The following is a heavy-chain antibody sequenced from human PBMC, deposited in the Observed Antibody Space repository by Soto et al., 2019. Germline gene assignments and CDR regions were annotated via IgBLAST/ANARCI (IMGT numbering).Heavy chain of an antibody. CDR1: GFTFNIYN. Sequence: EVQLVESGGGLVQPGGSLRLSCAASGFTFNIYNMDWVRQAPGKGLEWVSYIGSSSSPKLYADSVRGRFTISRDNAKNSRYLQMDSLRAEDTAVYYCARDSGYGGAVDFWGQGALVTVSS. V-gene: IGHV3-48*01. CDR3: ARDSGYGGAVDF. CDR2: IGSSSSPK. J-gene: IGHJ4*02. D-gene: IGHD3-16*01.